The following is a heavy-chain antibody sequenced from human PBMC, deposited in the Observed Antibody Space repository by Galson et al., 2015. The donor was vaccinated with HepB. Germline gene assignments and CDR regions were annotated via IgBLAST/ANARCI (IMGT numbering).Heavy chain of an antibody. CDR3: AKEPLAIVPESEGYFDY. V-gene: IGHV3-23*01. D-gene: IGHD1-26*01. CDR1: GFTFSTYD. J-gene: IGHJ4*02. Sequence: SLRLSCAASGFTFSTYDMTWVRQAPGKGLEWVSGISGSGGSTYYADSVKSRFTISRDNSKNTLYLQMYSLRAEDTAVYYCAKEPLAIVPESEGYFDYWGQGTLVTVSS. CDR2: ISGSGGST.